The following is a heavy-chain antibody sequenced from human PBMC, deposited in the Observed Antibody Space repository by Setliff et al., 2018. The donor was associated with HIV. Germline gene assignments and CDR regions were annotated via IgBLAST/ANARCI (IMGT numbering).Heavy chain of an antibody. V-gene: IGHV3-7*01. CDR1: GFTFSDYW. D-gene: IGHD3-16*01. J-gene: IGHJ4*02. CDR2: IKEGGSEK. Sequence: GGSLRLSCAASGFTFSDYWMSWVRQAPGKGLEWVASIKEGGSEKYYVAPVKGRFTISRDNAKNSLYLQMNSLRAEDTAVYYCARDEPTGGIDYWGQGTLVTVSS. CDR3: ARDEPTGGIDY.